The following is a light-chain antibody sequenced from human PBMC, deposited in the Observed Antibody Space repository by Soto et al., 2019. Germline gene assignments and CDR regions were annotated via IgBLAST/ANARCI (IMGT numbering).Light chain of an antibody. CDR2: EVS. Sequence: QSVLTQPPSASGSPGQSVTISCTGTSSDVGGSKFVSWYQQHPDKAPKLMIYEVSKRPSGVPDRFSGSKSGNTASLTVSGLQAEDEADYYCSSYAGSNNYVFGTGTKVTVL. J-gene: IGLJ1*01. V-gene: IGLV2-8*01. CDR3: SSYAGSNNYV. CDR1: SSDVGGSKF.